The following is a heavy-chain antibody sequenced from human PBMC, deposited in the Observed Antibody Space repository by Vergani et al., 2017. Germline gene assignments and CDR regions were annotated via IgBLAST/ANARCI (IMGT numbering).Heavy chain of an antibody. CDR2: ISYDGSNK. CDR3: ASPGITMVRTHGDYYYGMDV. CDR1: GFTFSSYA. J-gene: IGHJ6*02. Sequence: QVQLVESGGGVVQPGRSLRLSCAASGFTFSSYAMHWVRQAPGKGLEWVAVISYDGSNKYYADSVKGRFTISRDNSKNTLYLQMNSLRAEDTAVYYCASPGITMVRTHGDYYYGMDVWGQGTTVTVSS. V-gene: IGHV3-30-3*01. D-gene: IGHD3-10*01.